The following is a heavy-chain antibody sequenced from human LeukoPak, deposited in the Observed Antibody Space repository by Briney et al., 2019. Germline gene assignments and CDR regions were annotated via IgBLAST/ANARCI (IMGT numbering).Heavy chain of an antibody. D-gene: IGHD3-10*01. V-gene: IGHV3-21*01. CDR1: GFTFSSYA. CDR2: ISSSSSYI. J-gene: IGHJ3*02. Sequence: GGSLRLSCAASGFTFSSYAMRWVRQAPGKGLEWVSSISSSSSYIYYADSVKGRFTISRDNAKNSLYLQMNSLRAEDTAVYYCASFTLHMVRKYDAFDIWGQGTMVTVSS. CDR3: ASFTLHMVRKYDAFDI.